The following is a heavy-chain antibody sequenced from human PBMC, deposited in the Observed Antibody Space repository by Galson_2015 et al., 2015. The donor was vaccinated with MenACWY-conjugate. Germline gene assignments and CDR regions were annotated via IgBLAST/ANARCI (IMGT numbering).Heavy chain of an antibody. CDR3: ARVPGHSYGYYGW. CDR1: GFTFSTYS. J-gene: IGHJ4*02. D-gene: IGHD5-18*01. V-gene: IGHV3-48*02. Sequence: SLRLSCAASGFTFSTYSMNWVRQAPGKGLEWVSYISSSSSTIYYADSVKGRFTISRDNAKNSLYLQMNTLRDEDTAVYYCARVPGHSYGYYGWWGQGTLVTVSS. CDR2: ISSSSSTI.